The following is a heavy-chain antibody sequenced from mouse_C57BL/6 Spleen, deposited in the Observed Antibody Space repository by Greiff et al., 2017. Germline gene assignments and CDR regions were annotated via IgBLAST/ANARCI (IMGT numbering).Heavy chain of an antibody. CDR3: TRGGYVDAMDY. V-gene: IGHV1-15*01. D-gene: IGHD3-1*01. CDR1: GYTFTDYE. CDR2: IDPETGGT. J-gene: IGHJ4*01. Sequence: VQLQQSGAELVRPGASVTLSCKASGYTFTDYEMHWVKQTPVHGLEWIGAIDPETGGTAYNQKFKGKAILTADKSSSTAYMEIRSLTSEDSAVYYCTRGGYVDAMDYWGQGTSVTVSS.